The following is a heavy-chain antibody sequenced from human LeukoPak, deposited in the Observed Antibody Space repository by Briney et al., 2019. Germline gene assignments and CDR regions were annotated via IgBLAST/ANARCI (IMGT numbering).Heavy chain of an antibody. Sequence: GESLKISCKGSGFSFSNSWIGWVRQMPGKGLEWMGIIYPGDSDTGYSPSFQGQVTTSADKSISTAYLQWSSLKASDTAMYYCASAVTKSAFDIWGQGTMVTVSS. J-gene: IGHJ3*02. CDR2: IYPGDSDT. CDR3: ASAVTKSAFDI. V-gene: IGHV5-51*01. D-gene: IGHD1-1*01. CDR1: GFSFSNSW.